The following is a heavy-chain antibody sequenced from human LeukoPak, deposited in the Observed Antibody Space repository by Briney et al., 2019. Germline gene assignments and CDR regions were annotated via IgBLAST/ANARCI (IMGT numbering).Heavy chain of an antibody. CDR1: GYTFTGYY. D-gene: IGHD5-12*01. Sequence: ASVKVSCRASGYTFTGYYMHWVRQAPGQGLEWMGWINPNSGGTNYAQKFQGRVTMTRDTSISTSYMELSRLRSDDTAVYYCARAWLRLNPYFDYWGQGTLVTVSS. J-gene: IGHJ4*02. CDR2: INPNSGGT. V-gene: IGHV1-2*02. CDR3: ARAWLRLNPYFDY.